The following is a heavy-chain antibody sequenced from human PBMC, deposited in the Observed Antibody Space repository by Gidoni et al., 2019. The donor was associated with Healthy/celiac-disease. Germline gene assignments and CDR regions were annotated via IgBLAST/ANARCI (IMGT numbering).Heavy chain of an antibody. CDR2: INPNSGGT. CDR1: GYTFTGYY. V-gene: IGHV1-2*02. Sequence: VQLVQSGAEVKQPGASVKVSCKASGYTFTGYYMPWVRQAPGQGLEWMGWINPNSGGTNYAQKFQGRVTMTRDTSISTAYMELSRLRADDTAVYYCARDQYSSGWAPRYYYYYYMDVWGKGTTVTVSS. D-gene: IGHD6-19*01. J-gene: IGHJ6*03. CDR3: ARDQYSSGWAPRYYYYYYMDV.